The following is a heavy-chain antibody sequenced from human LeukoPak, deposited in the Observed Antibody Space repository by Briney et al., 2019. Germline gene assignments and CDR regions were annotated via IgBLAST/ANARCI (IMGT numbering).Heavy chain of an antibody. D-gene: IGHD2-15*01. J-gene: IGHJ5*02. Sequence: PGGSLRLSCAASGFTFSSYSMNWVRQAPGKGLEWVSYISSSGSTKYYADSVKGRFTISRDNAQNSLYLQMNSLRDEDKAVYYCAIEGYCSGGTCYTNWFDTWGQGTLVTVSS. CDR1: GFTFSSYS. V-gene: IGHV3-48*02. CDR2: ISSSGSTK. CDR3: AIEGYCSGGTCYTNWFDT.